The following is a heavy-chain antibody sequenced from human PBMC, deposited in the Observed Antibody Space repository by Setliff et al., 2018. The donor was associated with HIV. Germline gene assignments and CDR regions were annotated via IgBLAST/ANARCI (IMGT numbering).Heavy chain of an antibody. CDR2: IYHSGST. CDR1: GYSISSGFY. Sequence: PSETLSLTCAVSGYSISSGFYWGWIRQPPGKGLEWIGSIYHSGSTYYNPSLRSRVTISVDTSKNQFPLKLSSVTAADTAVYYCARDAPTVYANGWFDPWGQGTLVTVSS. V-gene: IGHV4-38-2*02. J-gene: IGHJ5*02. CDR3: ARDAPTVYANGWFDP. D-gene: IGHD2-8*01.